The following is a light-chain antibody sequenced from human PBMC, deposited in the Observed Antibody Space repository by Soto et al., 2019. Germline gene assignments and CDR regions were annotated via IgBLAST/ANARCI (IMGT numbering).Light chain of an antibody. J-gene: IGLJ1*01. CDR3: FSYAGSTYV. V-gene: IGLV2-14*01. Sequence: QSALTQPASVSGSPGQSITISCTGTSSDVGGYNYVSWYQQHPGKAPKLMIYEVSNRPSGVSNRFSGSKSGNTASLTISGLQAEXEADYYCFSYAGSTYVFGTGTKLTVL. CDR1: SSDVGGYNY. CDR2: EVS.